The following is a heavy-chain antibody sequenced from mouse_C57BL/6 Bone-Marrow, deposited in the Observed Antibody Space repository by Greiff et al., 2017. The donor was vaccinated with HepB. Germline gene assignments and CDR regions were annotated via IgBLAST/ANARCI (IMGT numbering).Heavy chain of an antibody. V-gene: IGHV1-69*01. CDR2: IDPSDSYT. J-gene: IGHJ2*01. CDR3: ARGGLVYFDY. D-gene: IGHD2-10*02. Sequence: QVQLQQPGAELVMPGASVKLSCKASGYTFTSYWMHWVKQRPGQGLEWIGEIDPSDSYTNYNQKFKGKSTLTVDKSSSTAYMQLSSLTSEDSAVYYCARGGLVYFDYWGQGTTLTVSS. CDR1: GYTFTSYW.